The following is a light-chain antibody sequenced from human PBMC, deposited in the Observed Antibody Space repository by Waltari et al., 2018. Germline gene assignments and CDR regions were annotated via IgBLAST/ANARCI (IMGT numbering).Light chain of an antibody. CDR1: QSLRPLNGYTI. Sequence: DIVMTQSPLSLPVTPGESAYISCRPSQSLRPLNGYTILDWYVRKPGQSPPLLIYLGSTRASGVPDRFTGSGSGADFALIISRVEAEDVGVYYCMQALQSPYTFGQGTKLEIK. V-gene: IGKV2-28*01. J-gene: IGKJ2*01. CDR3: MQALQSPYT. CDR2: LGS.